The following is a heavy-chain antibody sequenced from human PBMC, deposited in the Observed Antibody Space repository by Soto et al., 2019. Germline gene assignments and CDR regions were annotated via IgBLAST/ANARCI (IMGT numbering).Heavy chain of an antibody. D-gene: IGHD3-10*01. CDR3: ARRLGSYYYNWFDP. J-gene: IGHJ5*02. Sequence: QLQLQESGPGLVKPSETLSLTCTVSGGSISSSSYYWGWIRQPPGKGLEWIGSIYYSGSTYYNPSHKSRVTISVDTSKNQFSLKLSSVTAADTAVYYCARRLGSYYYNWFDPWGQGTLVTVSS. CDR1: GGSISSSSYY. CDR2: IYYSGST. V-gene: IGHV4-39*01.